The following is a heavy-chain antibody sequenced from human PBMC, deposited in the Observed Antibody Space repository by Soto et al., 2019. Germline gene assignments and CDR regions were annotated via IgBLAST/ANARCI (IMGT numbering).Heavy chain of an antibody. D-gene: IGHD3-10*01. J-gene: IGHJ4*02. CDR3: ASYHMVRGAPVDY. CDR1: GGSFSGYY. Sequence: SSETLSLTCAVYGGSFSGYYWSWIRQPPGKGLEWIGEINHSGSTNYNPSLKSRVTISVDTSKNQFSLKLSSVTAADTAVYYCASYHMVRGAPVDYWGQGTLVTVSS. CDR2: INHSGST. V-gene: IGHV4-34*01.